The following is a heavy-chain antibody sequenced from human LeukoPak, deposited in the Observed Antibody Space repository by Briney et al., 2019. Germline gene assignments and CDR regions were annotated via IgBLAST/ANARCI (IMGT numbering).Heavy chain of an antibody. Sequence: GGSLRLSCAASGFTFSSYGMHWVRQAPGKGLEWVAVISYDGSNKYYADSVKGRFTISRDNSKNTLYLQMNSLRAEDTAVYYCARDGYNHDAFDIWGQGTMVTVSS. J-gene: IGHJ3*02. D-gene: IGHD5-24*01. CDR2: ISYDGSNK. V-gene: IGHV3-30*03. CDR3: ARDGYNHDAFDI. CDR1: GFTFSSYG.